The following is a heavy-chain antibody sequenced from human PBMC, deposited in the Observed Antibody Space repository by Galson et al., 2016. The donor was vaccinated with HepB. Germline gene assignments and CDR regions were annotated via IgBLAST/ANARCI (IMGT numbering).Heavy chain of an antibody. Sequence: SLRLSCAASGFTFSTYGMHWVRQAPGKGLEWVALISYDGKSESYADSVKGRVTISRDNSQNTLLLQMNSLRAEDTAVYYCAKDGIMVAANPYHFHYWGQGTPVTVSS. CDR3: AKDGIMVAANPYHFHY. J-gene: IGHJ4*02. V-gene: IGHV3-30*18. D-gene: IGHD2-15*01. CDR2: ISYDGKSE. CDR1: GFTFSTYG.